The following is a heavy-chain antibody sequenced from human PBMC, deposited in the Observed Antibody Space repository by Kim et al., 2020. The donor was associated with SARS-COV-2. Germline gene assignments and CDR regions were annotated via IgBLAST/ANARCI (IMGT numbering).Heavy chain of an antibody. J-gene: IGHJ4*02. Sequence: GGSLRLSCAASGFTFSNAWMSWVRQAPGKGLEWVGRIKSKTDGGTTDYAAPVKGRFTISRDDSKNTLYLQMNSLKTEDTAVYYCTTYYDSSGYYPKYYFDYWGQGTLVTVSS. CDR3: TTYYDSSGYYPKYYFDY. V-gene: IGHV3-15*01. CDR2: IKSKTDGGTT. D-gene: IGHD3-22*01. CDR1: GFTFSNAW.